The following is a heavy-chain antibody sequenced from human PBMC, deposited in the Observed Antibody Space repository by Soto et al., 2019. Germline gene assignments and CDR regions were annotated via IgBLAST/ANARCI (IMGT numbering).Heavy chain of an antibody. Sequence: GGSLRLSCAASGFTFSSYGMHWVRQAPGKGLEWVAVISYDGSNKYYADSVKGRFTISRDNSKNTLYLQMNSLRAEDTAVYYCAKDRGIQLWMFDYWGQGTLVTVSS. CDR3: AKDRGIQLWMFDY. V-gene: IGHV3-30*18. J-gene: IGHJ4*02. D-gene: IGHD5-18*01. CDR1: GFTFSSYG. CDR2: ISYDGSNK.